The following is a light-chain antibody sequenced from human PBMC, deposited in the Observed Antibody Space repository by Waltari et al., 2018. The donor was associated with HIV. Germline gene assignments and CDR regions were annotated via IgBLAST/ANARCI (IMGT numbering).Light chain of an antibody. CDR3: QQRAISPGT. Sequence: EIVLTQSPATLSLSPGERATLSCSASHSIATYLALYQHKPGQPPRLLMSHASTRATGIPARFSGSGSGTDFTLTISSLEPEDFAIYYCQQRAISPGTFGHGTRLDIK. V-gene: IGKV3-11*01. CDR2: HAS. J-gene: IGKJ5*01. CDR1: HSIATY.